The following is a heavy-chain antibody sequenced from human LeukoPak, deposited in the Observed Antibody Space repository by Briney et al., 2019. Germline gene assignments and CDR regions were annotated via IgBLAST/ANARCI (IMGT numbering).Heavy chain of an antibody. D-gene: IGHD2-2*01. CDR2: IWYDGSNK. Sequence: GRSLRLSCAASGFTFSSYGKHWVRQAPGKGLEWVAVIWYDGSNKYYADSVKSRFTITRDNSKNTLYLQMNSLRADDTAVYYCAKEYCSSTSCQHYYYYYMDVWGKGTTVTVSS. J-gene: IGHJ6*03. V-gene: IGHV3-33*06. CDR3: AKEYCSSTSCQHYYYYYMDV. CDR1: GFTFSSYG.